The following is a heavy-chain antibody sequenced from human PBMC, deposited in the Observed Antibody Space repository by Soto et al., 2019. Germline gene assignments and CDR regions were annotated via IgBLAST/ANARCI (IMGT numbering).Heavy chain of an antibody. CDR2: ISYDGSNK. J-gene: IGHJ6*02. V-gene: IGHV3-30-3*01. CDR1: GFTFSSYA. D-gene: IGHD2-15*01. CDR3: ARDVRDIVVVVAAGDYSGMDV. Sequence: QVQLVESGGGVVQPGRSLRLSCAASGFTFSSYAMHWVRQAPGKGLEWVAVISYDGSNKYCADSVKGRFNISRDNSKNTRYLQMNSLRAEDTAVYYCARDVRDIVVVVAAGDYSGMDVWGQGNTVTASS.